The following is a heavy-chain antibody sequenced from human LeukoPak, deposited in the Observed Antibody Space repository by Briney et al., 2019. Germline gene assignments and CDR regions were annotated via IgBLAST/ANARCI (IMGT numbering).Heavy chain of an antibody. V-gene: IGHV3-7*03. CDR1: GFTFSSYW. J-gene: IGHJ4*02. Sequence: GGSLRLSCAASGFTFSSYWMSWVRQAPGKGLEWVANIKQDGSEKYYVDSVKGRFTISRDNAKNSLYLQMNSLRAEDTAVYYCARKVVVVAAPGGYFDYWGQGTLVTVSS. D-gene: IGHD2-15*01. CDR2: IKQDGSEK. CDR3: ARKVVVVAAPGGYFDY.